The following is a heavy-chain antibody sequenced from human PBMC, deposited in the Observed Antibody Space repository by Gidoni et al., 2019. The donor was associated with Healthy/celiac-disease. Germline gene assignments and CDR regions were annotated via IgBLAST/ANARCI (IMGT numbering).Heavy chain of an antibody. Sequence: EVQLVESGGGLVQPGGSLKLSCAASGFNFSGSAMHWVRQASGKGLEWVGRIRSKANSYATAYAASVKGRFTISRDDSKNTAYLQMNSLKTEDTAVYYCTRLDSGSYGIDYWGQGTLVTVSS. D-gene: IGHD1-26*01. CDR2: IRSKANSYAT. V-gene: IGHV3-73*01. J-gene: IGHJ4*02. CDR1: GFNFSGSA. CDR3: TRLDSGSYGIDY.